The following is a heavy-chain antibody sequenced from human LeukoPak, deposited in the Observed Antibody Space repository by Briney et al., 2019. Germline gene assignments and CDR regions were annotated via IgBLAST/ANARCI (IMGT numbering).Heavy chain of an antibody. CDR3: ARAGRSGYAYSFDS. CDR1: ESTVSSNY. J-gene: IGHJ4*02. Sequence: GWSLRPSSPASESTVSSNYISWVRQAPGKGRGWVSVIYSGRTTFYADSVKGRFTISRDNSKNTLYLQMNSLRVEDTAVYYCARAGRSGYAYSFDSWGQGTPVTVSS. CDR2: IYSGRTT. V-gene: IGHV3-66*01. D-gene: IGHD5-12*01.